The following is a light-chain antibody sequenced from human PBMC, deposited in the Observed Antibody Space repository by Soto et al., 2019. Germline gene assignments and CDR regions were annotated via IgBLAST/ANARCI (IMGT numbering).Light chain of an antibody. V-gene: IGLV3-1*01. CDR2: QDI. Sequence: SYELTQPPSVSVSPGQTASITCSGDKLGNKYACWYRQKPGQSPVLVIYQDIKRPSGIPERFSGSNSGNTATLTISGTQAMDEADYYCQAWDSSTEVFGGGTKLTVL. CDR3: QAWDSSTEV. CDR1: KLGNKY. J-gene: IGLJ2*01.